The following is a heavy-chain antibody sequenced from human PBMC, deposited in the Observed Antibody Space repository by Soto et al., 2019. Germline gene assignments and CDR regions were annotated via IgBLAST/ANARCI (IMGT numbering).Heavy chain of an antibody. Sequence: QVQLQESGPGLVKPSQTLSLTCTVSGDSISSINNYWSWIRQPPGEGLEWIGFISYSGTTSYSPSLKSRVAISLDTSKNLFSLSLNFVTAADTAVYYCARGRGYSYGLDPWGQGSLVTVSS. CDR1: GDSISSINNY. D-gene: IGHD5-18*01. CDR2: ISYSGTT. CDR3: ARGRGYSYGLDP. V-gene: IGHV4-30-4*01. J-gene: IGHJ5*02.